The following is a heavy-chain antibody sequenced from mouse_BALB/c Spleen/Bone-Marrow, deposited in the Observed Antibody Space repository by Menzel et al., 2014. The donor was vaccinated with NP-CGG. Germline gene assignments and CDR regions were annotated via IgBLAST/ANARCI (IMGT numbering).Heavy chain of an antibody. V-gene: IGHV1-9*01. CDR1: GYTFRSHW. CDR3: ARGGNFLWYFDV. CDR2: ILPGSGST. Sequence: VQLVESGAELMKPGASGKISCKATGYTFRSHWIEWVKQRPGHGLEWIGEILPGSGSTYYNEKFKGKATFTADTSSNTAYMQLSSLTSEDSAVYYCARGGNFLWYFDVWGAGTTVTVSS. J-gene: IGHJ1*01. D-gene: IGHD2-1*01.